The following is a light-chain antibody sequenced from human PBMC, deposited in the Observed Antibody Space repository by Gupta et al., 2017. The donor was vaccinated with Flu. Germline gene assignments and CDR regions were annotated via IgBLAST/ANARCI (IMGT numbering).Light chain of an antibody. CDR3: QQSDSIPNT. Sequence: PSSLSASVGDRVTITCRASQRISSYLNWYQQKPGKAPKLLIYAASSLQSGVPSRFSGSGSGTDFTLTISRLQPEDFGTYYCQQSDSIPNTFGQGTLLDIK. CDR2: AAS. CDR1: QRISSY. J-gene: IGKJ5*01. V-gene: IGKV1-39*01.